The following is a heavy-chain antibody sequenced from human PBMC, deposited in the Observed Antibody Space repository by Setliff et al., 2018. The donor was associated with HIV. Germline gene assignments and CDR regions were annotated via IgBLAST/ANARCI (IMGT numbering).Heavy chain of an antibody. Sequence: SETLSLTCAVSGYSISSGYYWGWIRQPPGKGLEWIGSIYHSGSSYYNPSLKSRVTISVDTSKNHFSLNLSSVTAADTAVYYCVRDDYGYNGKGFDYWGPGTLVTVS. V-gene: IGHV4-38-2*02. J-gene: IGHJ4*02. CDR3: VRDDYGYNGKGFDY. CDR2: IYHSGSS. D-gene: IGHD4-17*01. CDR1: GYSISSGYY.